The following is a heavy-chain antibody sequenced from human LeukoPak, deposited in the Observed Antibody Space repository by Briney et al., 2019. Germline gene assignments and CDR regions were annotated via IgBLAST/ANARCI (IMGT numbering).Heavy chain of an antibody. CDR1: GFTFSSYA. V-gene: IGHV3-30*04. Sequence: PGGSLRLSCAASGFTFSSYAMHWVRQAPGKGLEWVAVISYDGINKYYADSVKGRFTISRDNSKNTLYLQMNSLRAEDTAVYYCATPRSHYYGSSGYLDDWGQGTLVTVSS. CDR3: ATPRSHYYGSSGYLDD. D-gene: IGHD3-22*01. J-gene: IGHJ4*02. CDR2: ISYDGINK.